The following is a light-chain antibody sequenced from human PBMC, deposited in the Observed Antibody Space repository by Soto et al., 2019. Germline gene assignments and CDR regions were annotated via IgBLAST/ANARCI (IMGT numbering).Light chain of an antibody. CDR3: QQYNNYFP. CDR1: QSISSW. Sequence: NQITGGPANRPASKDDRVRITCRASQSISSWLAWYRQRPGKAPKILIYDASSLESGAPTRFSGSGSGTEFTLTFSSLHPDDSAAYYCQQYNNYFPFGQGTKVDIK. J-gene: IGKJ1*01. CDR2: DAS. V-gene: IGKV1-5*01.